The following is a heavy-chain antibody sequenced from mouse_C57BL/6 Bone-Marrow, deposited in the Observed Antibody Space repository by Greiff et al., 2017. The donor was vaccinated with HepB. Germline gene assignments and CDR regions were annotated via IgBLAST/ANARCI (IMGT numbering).Heavy chain of an antibody. D-gene: IGHD1-1*01. CDR2: INPNNGGT. CDR3: ARNYYGSSSYAMDY. CDR1: GYTFTDYY. Sequence: DVKLQQSGPELVKPGASVKISCKASGYTFTDYYMNWVKQSHGKSLEWIGDINPNNGGTSYNQKFKGKATLTVDKSSSTAYMELRSLTSEDSAVYYCARNYYGSSSYAMDYWGQGTSVTVSS. J-gene: IGHJ4*01. V-gene: IGHV1-26*01.